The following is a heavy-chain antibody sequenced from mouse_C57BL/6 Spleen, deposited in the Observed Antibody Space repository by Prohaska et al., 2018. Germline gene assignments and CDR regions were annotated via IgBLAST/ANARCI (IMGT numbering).Heavy chain of an antibody. V-gene: IGHV1-22*01. CDR3: ARGGQLRLLFAY. D-gene: IGHD3-2*02. Sequence: HGKSLEWIGYINPNNGGTSYNQKFKGKATLTVNKSSSTAYMELRSLTSEDSAVYYCARGGQLRLLFAYWGQGTLVTVSA. CDR2: INPNNGGT. J-gene: IGHJ3*01.